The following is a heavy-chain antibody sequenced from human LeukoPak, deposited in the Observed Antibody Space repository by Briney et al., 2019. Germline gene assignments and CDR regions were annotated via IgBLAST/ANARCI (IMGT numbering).Heavy chain of an antibody. D-gene: IGHD4-17*01. J-gene: IGHJ6*02. V-gene: IGHV4-59*08. Sequence: SETLSLTRTVSGGSISSYYWSWIRQPPGKGLEWIGYIYYSGSTNYNPSLKSRVTISVDTSKNQFSLKLSSVTAADTAVYYCARRRDYGDLYYGMDVWGQGTTVTVSS. CDR3: ARRRDYGDLYYGMDV. CDR2: IYYSGST. CDR1: GGSISSYY.